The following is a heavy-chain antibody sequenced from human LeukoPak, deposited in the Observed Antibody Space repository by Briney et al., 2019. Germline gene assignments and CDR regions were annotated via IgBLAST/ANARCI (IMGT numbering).Heavy chain of an antibody. CDR2: IYYRGST. Sequence: SETLSLTCTISGDSISSSSYHWGWLRQPPGKELEWIGDIYYRGSTYYSPSLKGRVSMSIDTSNNQFSLTLNSVTAADTAFFFRAKDGKRDSTGYLDWGQGTLVTVSS. CDR3: AKDGKRDSTGYLD. V-gene: IGHV4-39*02. CDR1: GDSISSSSYH. J-gene: IGHJ1*01. D-gene: IGHD3-22*01.